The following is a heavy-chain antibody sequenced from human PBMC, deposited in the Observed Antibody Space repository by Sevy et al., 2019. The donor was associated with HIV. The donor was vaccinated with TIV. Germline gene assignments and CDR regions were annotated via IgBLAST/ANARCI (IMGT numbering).Heavy chain of an antibody. V-gene: IGHV3-33*01. J-gene: IGHJ4*02. CDR2: IWYDGSNK. CDR3: ARESIAVAGIVYYFHH. Sequence: GGCLRLSCAASGFTYNGYGMHWVRQAPGKGLEWVAVIWYDGSNKEYADSVKGRFTISRDNSKNTLYLQMNNLRAEDTAVYYCARESIAVAGIVYYFHHWGQGTLVTVSS. D-gene: IGHD6-19*01. CDR1: GFTYNGYG.